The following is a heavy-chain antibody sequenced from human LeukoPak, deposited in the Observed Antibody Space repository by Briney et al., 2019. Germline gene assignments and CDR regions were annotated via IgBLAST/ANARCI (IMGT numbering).Heavy chain of an antibody. CDR2: IYSGGST. CDR3: ARDWSSGGSSYFDY. CDR1: GFTVSSNY. Sequence: PGGSLRLSCAASGFTVSSNYMNWVRQAPGKGLEWVSVIYSGGSTYYADSVKGRFTISRDNSKNTLYLQMNSLRAEDTAVYYCARDWSSGGSSYFDYWGQGTLVTVSS. D-gene: IGHD2-15*01. J-gene: IGHJ4*02. V-gene: IGHV3-66*01.